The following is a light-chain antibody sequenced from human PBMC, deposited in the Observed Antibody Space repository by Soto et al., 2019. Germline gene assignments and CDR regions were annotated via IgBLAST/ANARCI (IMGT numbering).Light chain of an antibody. CDR1: SSDVGGYNY. V-gene: IGLV2-14*01. CDR2: DVS. Sequence: ALTQPASVSGSPGQSITISCTGTSSDVGGYNYVSWYQQHPGKAPKLMIYDVSNRPSGVSYRFSGSKSGNTASLTISGLQAEDEADYYCSSYTSGSTLVIFGGGTKLTVL. J-gene: IGLJ2*01. CDR3: SSYTSGSTLVI.